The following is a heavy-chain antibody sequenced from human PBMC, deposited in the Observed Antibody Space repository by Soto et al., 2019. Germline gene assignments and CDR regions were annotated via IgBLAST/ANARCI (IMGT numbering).Heavy chain of an antibody. CDR2: ISYDGSNK. CDR1: GFTFSSYG. J-gene: IGHJ1*01. Sequence: QVQLVESGGGVVQPGRSLRLSCAASGFTFSSYGMHWVRQAPGKGLEWVAVISYDGSNKYYADSVKGRFTISRDNSKNTRYLQMNSLRAEDADVYYCAKLGSCGQGSLVTVSS. V-gene: IGHV3-30*18. CDR3: AKLGS.